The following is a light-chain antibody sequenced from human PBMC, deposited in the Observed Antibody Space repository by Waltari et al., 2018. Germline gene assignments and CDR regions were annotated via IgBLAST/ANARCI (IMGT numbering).Light chain of an antibody. CDR2: DTS. CDR1: QSVSNY. J-gene: IGKJ4*01. Sequence: DIVLTQSPATLSLSPGERATLSCWASQSVSNYLAWYQQKPGQAPRLLIYDTSNRATGIPARFSGSWFGTDFTLTITSLEPEDFAVYYCQQRRTWPLTFGGGTKVEIK. CDR3: QQRRTWPLT. V-gene: IGKV3-11*01.